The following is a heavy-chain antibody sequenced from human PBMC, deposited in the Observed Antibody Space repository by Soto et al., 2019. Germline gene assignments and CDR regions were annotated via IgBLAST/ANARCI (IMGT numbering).Heavy chain of an antibody. CDR1: GFTFSDYA. CDR3: AKGGRQWLVTSDFNY. V-gene: IGHV3-30*18. J-gene: IGHJ4*02. CDR2: VSHDGRNT. D-gene: IGHD6-19*01. Sequence: VQLVESGGGVVQPGRSLRLSWPASGFTFSDYARHWVGQAPGKGLEWVAVVSHDGRNTHYADSVKGRFTISRDSSKNTVSLEMTSLRAEDTAVYYCAKGGRQWLVTSDFNYWGQGALVTVSS.